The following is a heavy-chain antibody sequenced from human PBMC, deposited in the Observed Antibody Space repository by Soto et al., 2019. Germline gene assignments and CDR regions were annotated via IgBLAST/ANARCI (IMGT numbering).Heavy chain of an antibody. CDR2: IYSGGST. Sequence: EVQLVESGGGLVQPGGSLRLSCAASGLTVSSNYMSWVRQAPGKGLEWVSVIYSGGSTYYADSVQGRFTISRDNSKNTLYLQMNSLSAEDTAVYYCARDFYYYGSGTMGGYFDYWGQGTLVTVSS. D-gene: IGHD3-10*01. CDR3: ARDFYYYGSGTMGGYFDY. J-gene: IGHJ4*02. V-gene: IGHV3-66*01. CDR1: GLTVSSNY.